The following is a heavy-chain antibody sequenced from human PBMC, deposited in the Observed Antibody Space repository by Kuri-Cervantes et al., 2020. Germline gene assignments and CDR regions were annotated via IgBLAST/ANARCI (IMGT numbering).Heavy chain of an antibody. CDR3: AGYSSSWTDAFDI. CDR1: GFTFSSYS. J-gene: IGHJ3*02. D-gene: IGHD6-13*01. CDR2: ISSSSSYI. V-gene: IGHV3-21*01. Sequence: GGSLRLSCAASGFTFSSYSMNWVRQAPGKGLEWVSSISSSSSYIYYADSVKGRFTISRDNAKNSLYLQMNSLRAEDTAEYYCAGYSSSWTDAFDIWGQGTMVTVSS.